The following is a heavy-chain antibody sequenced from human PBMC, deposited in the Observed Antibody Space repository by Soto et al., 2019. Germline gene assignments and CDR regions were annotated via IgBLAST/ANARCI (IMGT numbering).Heavy chain of an antibody. CDR2: IYYSGST. Sequence: PSETLSLTCTVSGGSISSYYWSWIRQPPGKGLEWIGYIYYSGSTNYNPSLKSRVTISVDTSKNQFSLKLSSVTAADTAVYYCARGGGYYDYIWGSPTPDYWGQGTLVTVSS. CDR3: ARGGGYYDYIWGSPTPDY. CDR1: GGSISSYY. D-gene: IGHD3-16*01. J-gene: IGHJ4*02. V-gene: IGHV4-59*01.